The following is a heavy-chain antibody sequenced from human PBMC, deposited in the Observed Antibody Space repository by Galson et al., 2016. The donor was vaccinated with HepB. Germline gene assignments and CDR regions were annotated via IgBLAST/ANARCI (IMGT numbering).Heavy chain of an antibody. CDR1: GLTISDYG. D-gene: IGHD4-11*01. Sequence: SLRLSCAASGLTISDYGMNWVRQAPGKGLEWVAFMWHDGSKTYYPDSLRGRFTISRDNSKNTLYLQMNSLRAEDTAVYYCAKGTTDLGDDWGQGIVVTVSS. J-gene: IGHJ4*02. CDR2: MWHDGSKT. V-gene: IGHV3-33*06. CDR3: AKGTTDLGDD.